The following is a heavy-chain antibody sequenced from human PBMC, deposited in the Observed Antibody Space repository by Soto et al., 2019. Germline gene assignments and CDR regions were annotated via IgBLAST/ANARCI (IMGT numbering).Heavy chain of an antibody. CDR1: GYTFTSYA. CDR3: ARDQGPRNVDY. CDR2: INADNAYT. V-gene: IGHV1-3*01. Sequence: QVQLVQSGAEVKKPGASVKVSCKASGYTFTSYAMHWVRQAPGQRLEWIGWINADNAYTEYSQKFQGRVTITRDTAASTAYMELSSLRSEETAVYSCARDQGPRNVDYWGQGTLVTVSS. D-gene: IGHD1-1*01. J-gene: IGHJ4*02.